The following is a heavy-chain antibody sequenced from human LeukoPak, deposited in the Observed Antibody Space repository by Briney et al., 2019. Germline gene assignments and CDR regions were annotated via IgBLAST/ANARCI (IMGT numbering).Heavy chain of an antibody. CDR1: GYSISSGYY. J-gene: IGHJ6*03. Sequence: SETLSLTCTVSGYSISSGYYWGWIRQPPGKGLEWIGEINHSGSTNYNPSLKSRVTISVDTSKNQFSLKLSSVTAADTAVYYCARALRGSYYYYYYMDVWGKGTTVTVSS. CDR2: INHSGST. D-gene: IGHD3-16*01. CDR3: ARALRGSYYYYYYMDV. V-gene: IGHV4-38-2*02.